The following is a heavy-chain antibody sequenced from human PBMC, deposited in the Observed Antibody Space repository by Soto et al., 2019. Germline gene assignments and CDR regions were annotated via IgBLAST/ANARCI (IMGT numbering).Heavy chain of an antibody. Sequence: ASVKVSCKASGYTFTSYGISWVRQAPGQGLEWMGWISAYNGNTNYAQELQGRVTMTTDTSTSTAYMELRSLRSDDTAVYYCARGLGVAVAGTEGCMDVWGQGTTVTVSS. CDR3: ARGLGVAVAGTEGCMDV. V-gene: IGHV1-18*01. CDR2: ISAYNGNT. D-gene: IGHD6-19*01. CDR1: GYTFTSYG. J-gene: IGHJ6*02.